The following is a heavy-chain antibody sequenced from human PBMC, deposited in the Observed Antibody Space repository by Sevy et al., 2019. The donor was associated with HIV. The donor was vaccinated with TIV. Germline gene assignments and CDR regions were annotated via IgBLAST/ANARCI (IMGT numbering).Heavy chain of an antibody. Sequence: GGSLRLSCAASGFMFSSYCVHWVRQAPGKGLEWVAVISYAGSNKYYADSVKGRFTISRDNSKNTLYLQMNSLRAEDTAVYYCARDVAFTTEYSYGMDVWGQGTTVTVSS. CDR2: ISYAGSNK. CDR1: GFMFSSYC. CDR3: ARDVAFTTEYSYGMDV. V-gene: IGHV3-30-3*01. J-gene: IGHJ6*02. D-gene: IGHD4-17*01.